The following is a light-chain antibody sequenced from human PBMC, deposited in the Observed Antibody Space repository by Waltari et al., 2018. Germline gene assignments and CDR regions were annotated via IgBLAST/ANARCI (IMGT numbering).Light chain of an antibody. CDR1: SSDVGSYNL. V-gene: IGLV2-23*02. CDR2: EVS. CDR3: CSYAGSSTSV. Sequence: QSALTQPASVSGSPGQSITISCPGTSSDVGSYNLLSWYQPHPGKAPKLMIYEVSKRPSGVSNRFSGSKSGNTASLTISGLQAEDEADYYCCSYAGSSTSVFGTGTKVTVL. J-gene: IGLJ1*01.